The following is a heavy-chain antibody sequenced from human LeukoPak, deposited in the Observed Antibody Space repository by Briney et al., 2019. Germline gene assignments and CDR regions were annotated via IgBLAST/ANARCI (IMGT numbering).Heavy chain of an antibody. J-gene: IGHJ4*02. Sequence: GGSLRLSCAASGFTFTTYSMNWVRQAPGKGLEWVSSISTSSSSIYYADSVKGRFTISRDNAKNSLYLQMNSLRAEDTAVYYCARVSLYYGSGTYYPPDYWGQGTLVTVSS. CDR1: GFTFTTYS. CDR2: ISTSSSSI. D-gene: IGHD3-10*01. CDR3: ARVSLYYGSGTYYPPDY. V-gene: IGHV3-21*01.